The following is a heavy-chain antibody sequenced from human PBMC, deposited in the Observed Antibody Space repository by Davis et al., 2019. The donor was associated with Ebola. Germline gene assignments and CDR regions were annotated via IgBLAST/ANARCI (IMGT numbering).Heavy chain of an antibody. CDR2: IYYSGST. V-gene: IGHV4-59*12. CDR1: GGSFSGYY. CDR3: ARVWQLVRSRRHFDY. J-gene: IGHJ4*02. Sequence: SETLSLTCAVYGGSFSGYYWSWIRQPPGKGLEWIGYIYYSGSTNYNPSLKSRVTISVDKSKNQFSLKLSSVTAADTAVYYCARVWQLVRSRRHFDYWGQGTLVTVSS. D-gene: IGHD6-13*01.